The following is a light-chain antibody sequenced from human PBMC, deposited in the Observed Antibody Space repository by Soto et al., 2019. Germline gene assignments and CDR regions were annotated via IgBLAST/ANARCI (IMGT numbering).Light chain of an antibody. V-gene: IGKV3-20*01. CDR3: QQYDSSPRT. CDR2: GAS. Sequence: IVLTHSPGTLSLSTGERATLSCRASQSVSSRSLAWYQQKPGQAPRLLISGASSRAADIPDRFSGSGSGTDFTLTINRLEPEDFAVYYCQQYDSSPRTFGQGTKVDIK. CDR1: QSVSSRS. J-gene: IGKJ1*01.